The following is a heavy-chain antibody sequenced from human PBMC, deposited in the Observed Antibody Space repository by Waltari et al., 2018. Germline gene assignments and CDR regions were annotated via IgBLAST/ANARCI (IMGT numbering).Heavy chain of an antibody. D-gene: IGHD6-6*01. J-gene: IGHJ4*02. Sequence: QVQLVQSGAEVKKPGSSVKVSCKASGGTFSSYAISWVRQAPGQGLEWMGRIIPSFGTANYAQKFQGRVTITADKSTSTAYMELSSLRSEDTAVYYCARDKEYSSTLDYWGQGTLVTVSS. CDR2: IIPSFGTA. CDR1: GGTFSSYA. V-gene: IGHV1-69*08. CDR3: ARDKEYSSTLDY.